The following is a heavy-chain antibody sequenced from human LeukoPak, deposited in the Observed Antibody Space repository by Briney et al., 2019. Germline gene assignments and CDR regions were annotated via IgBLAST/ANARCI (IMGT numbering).Heavy chain of an antibody. CDR1: GGSINSGGYY. D-gene: IGHD3-10*01. J-gene: IGHJ4*02. CDR3: ATLYLTSMVRGVVRDY. CDR2: IYYSGST. Sequence: SETLSLTCTVSGGSINSGGYYWSWIRQHPGKGLEWIGYIYYSGSTYYNPSLKSRVTISVDTSKNQFSLKLSSVTAADTAVYYCATLYLTSMVRGVVRDYWGQGTLVTVSS. V-gene: IGHV4-31*03.